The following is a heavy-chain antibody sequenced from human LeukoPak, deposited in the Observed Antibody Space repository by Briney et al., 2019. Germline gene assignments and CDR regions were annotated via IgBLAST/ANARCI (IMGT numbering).Heavy chain of an antibody. V-gene: IGHV3-53*01. CDR2: IYSGGST. Sequence: GGSLRLSCAASGFTVSSNYMSWVRQAPGKGLEWVSIIYSGGSTFYADSVKGRFTISRDNAKNSLYLQMNSLRAEDTAVYYCARDQGFSYYFYYMDVWGKGTTVTVSS. J-gene: IGHJ6*03. CDR3: ARDQGFSYYFYYMDV. CDR1: GFTVSSNY. D-gene: IGHD3-3*01.